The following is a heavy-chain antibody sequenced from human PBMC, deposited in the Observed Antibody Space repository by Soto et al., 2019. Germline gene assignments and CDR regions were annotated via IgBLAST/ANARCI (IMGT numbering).Heavy chain of an antibody. CDR2: IYHSGST. J-gene: IGHJ5*02. V-gene: IGHV4-30-2*01. CDR3: ARFASSGGTSWFDP. Sequence: QLQLQESGSGLVKPSQTLSLTCAVSGGSISSGGYSWSWIRQPPGKGLEWIGYIYHSGSTYYNPSLKSRVTISVDRSKNQFSPKLSSLTAADTAVYYCARFASSGGTSWFDPWGQGTLVTVSS. D-gene: IGHD2-15*01. CDR1: GGSISSGGYS.